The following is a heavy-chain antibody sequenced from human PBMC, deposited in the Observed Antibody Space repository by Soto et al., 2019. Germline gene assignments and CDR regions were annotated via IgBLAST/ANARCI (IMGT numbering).Heavy chain of an antibody. CDR1: GFAFSGYG. CDR2: IWYDGSNK. J-gene: IGHJ6*02. V-gene: IGHV3-33*01. CDR3: ARDPRIAAAGYYGMDV. D-gene: IGHD6-13*01. Sequence: GGSLRLSCAASGFAFSGYGMHWVRQAPGKGLEWVAVIWYDGSNKYYADSVKGRFTISRDNSKNTLYLQMNSLRAEDTAVYYCARDPRIAAAGYYGMDVWGQGTTVTVSS.